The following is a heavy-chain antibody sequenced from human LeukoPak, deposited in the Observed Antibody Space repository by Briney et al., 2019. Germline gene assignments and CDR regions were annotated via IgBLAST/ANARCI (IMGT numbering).Heavy chain of an antibody. CDR3: ARKYASGTYPLDY. V-gene: IGHV3-9*01. Sequence: PGGSLRLSCAASGFTFDDYAMHWVRQAPGKGLEWVSGISWNSGSIGYADSVKGRFTISRDNAKNSLYLQMSSLRVEDTAVYYCARKYASGTYPLDYWGQGILVTVSS. CDR1: GFTFDDYA. J-gene: IGHJ4*02. D-gene: IGHD3-10*01. CDR2: ISWNSGSI.